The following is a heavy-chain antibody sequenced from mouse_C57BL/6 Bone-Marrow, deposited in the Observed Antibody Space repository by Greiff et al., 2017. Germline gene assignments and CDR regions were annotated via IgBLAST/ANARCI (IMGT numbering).Heavy chain of an antibody. V-gene: IGHV1-55*01. CDR3: ARPNSGNGWYFDV. CDR1: GYTFTSYW. D-gene: IGHD1-3*01. J-gene: IGHJ1*03. CDR2: IYPGSGST. Sequence: VQLQQPGAELVKPGASVKMSCKASGYTFTSYWITWVKQRPGQGLEWIGDIYPGSGSTNYNEKFKSKATLTVDTSSSTAYMQLSSLTSEDSAVYDYARPNSGNGWYFDVWGTGTTVTVSS.